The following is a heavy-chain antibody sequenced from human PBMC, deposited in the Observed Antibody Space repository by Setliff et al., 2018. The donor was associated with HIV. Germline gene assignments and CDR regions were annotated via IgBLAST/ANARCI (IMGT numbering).Heavy chain of an antibody. Sequence: SETLSLTCTVSGGSISSGYYYWSWIRQHPGKGLEWIGYTYYSGSTYYNPSLKSRVTISIDTSENQFSLKLSSVTAADTAVYFCARDRRSIGEPHYWGQGTLVTVSS. CDR3: ARDRRSIGEPHY. J-gene: IGHJ4*02. D-gene: IGHD1-26*01. V-gene: IGHV4-31*03. CDR1: GGSISSGYYY. CDR2: TYYSGST.